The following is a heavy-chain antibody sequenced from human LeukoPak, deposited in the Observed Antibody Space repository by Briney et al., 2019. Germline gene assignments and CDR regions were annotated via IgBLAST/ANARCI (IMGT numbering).Heavy chain of an antibody. CDR2: IIPILGIA. Sequence: SVKVSCKASGGTFSSYTISWVRQAPGQGLEGMGRIIPILGIANYAQKFQGRVTITADKSTSTAYMELSSLRSEDTAVYYCARDCSSTSCYGGYWGQGTLVTVSS. J-gene: IGHJ4*02. CDR3: ARDCSSTSCYGGY. V-gene: IGHV1-69*04. CDR1: GGTFSSYT. D-gene: IGHD2-2*01.